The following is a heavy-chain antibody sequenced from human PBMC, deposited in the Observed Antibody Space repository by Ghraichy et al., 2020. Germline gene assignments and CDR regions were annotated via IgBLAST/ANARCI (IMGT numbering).Heavy chain of an antibody. J-gene: IGHJ2*01. V-gene: IGHV3-21*01. CDR2: IVTTSAYI. Sequence: GGSLRLSCSASGLTFSRYTMHWVRRAPGKGLEWVSSIVTTSAYIYYADSVKGRFTISRDNVKNSVYLQMNSLRAEETAVYFCARAYLMWPLGSYWYIDLWGRGTLVTVSA. CDR1: GLTFSRYT. D-gene: IGHD3-16*01. CDR3: ARAYLMWPLGSYWYIDL.